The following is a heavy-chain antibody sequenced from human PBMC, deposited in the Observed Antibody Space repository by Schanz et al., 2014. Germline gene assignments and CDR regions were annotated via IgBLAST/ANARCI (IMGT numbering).Heavy chain of an antibody. CDR2: ISPYTGNT. CDR1: GYTFSDYG. D-gene: IGHD6-19*01. V-gene: IGHV1-18*01. J-gene: IGHJ4*02. CDR3: ARGGYSSGWYDRDIAHFDY. Sequence: QVQLVQSGDEVKKPGASVKVSCKTSGYTFSDYGITWVRQAPGQGLEWVGWISPYTGNTHYFDKMEGRVTMTTDTSTSTAYMELRSLRSDDTAVYYCARGGYSSGWYDRDIAHFDYWGQGTLXTVSS.